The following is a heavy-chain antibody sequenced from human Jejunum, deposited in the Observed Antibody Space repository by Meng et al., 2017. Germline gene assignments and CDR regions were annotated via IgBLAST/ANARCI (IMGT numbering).Heavy chain of an antibody. Sequence: GESLKISCAASGFTFTSYAMSWVRQAPGKGLEWVSGIGGSGDSTYYADSAKGRFTISRDNPKNTLYLQMNSLRVEDTAVYYCARAPDFVYLEYWGQGTLVTVSS. CDR3: ARAPDFVYLEY. V-gene: IGHV3-23*01. J-gene: IGHJ4*02. CDR2: IGGSGDST. D-gene: IGHD2-21*02. CDR1: GFTFTSYA.